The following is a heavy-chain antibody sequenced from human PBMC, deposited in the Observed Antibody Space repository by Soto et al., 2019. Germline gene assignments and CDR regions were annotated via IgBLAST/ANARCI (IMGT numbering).Heavy chain of an antibody. CDR2: ISADNGNT. D-gene: IGHD3-16*02. V-gene: IGHV1-18*01. J-gene: IGHJ3*02. CDR3: AREDYDYIWGSYRTDGAFDI. Sequence: TSVKVSCADSGYSFTSNARHWVRQAPGQRLEWMGWISADNGNTNYAQKFQGRVTMTTDTSTSTAYMELRSLRSDDTAVYYCAREDYDYIWGSYRTDGAFDIWGQGTMVTVSS. CDR1: GYSFTSNA.